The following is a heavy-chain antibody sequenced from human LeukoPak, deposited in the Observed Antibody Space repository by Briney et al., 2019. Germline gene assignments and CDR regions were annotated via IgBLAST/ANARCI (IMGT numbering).Heavy chain of an antibody. CDR2: ISAYNGNT. V-gene: IGHV1-18*01. CDR3: ARDLHSSGWYYFDY. D-gene: IGHD6-19*01. J-gene: IGHJ4*02. Sequence: GASVTVSFTASGCTFTMYAISWVRQAPGQGLEWMGWISAYNGNTNYAQKLQGRVTMTTDTSTSTAYMELRSLRSDDTAVYYCARDLHSSGWYYFDYWGQGTLVTVSS. CDR1: GCTFTMYA.